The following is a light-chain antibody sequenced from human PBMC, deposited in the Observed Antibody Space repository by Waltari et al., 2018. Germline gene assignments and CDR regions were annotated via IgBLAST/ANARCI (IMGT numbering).Light chain of an antibody. CDR2: DVT. J-gene: IGLJ2*01. Sequence: QSALTQTASVSGSPGQSITISCTGTSSDVGGYNYVPWYQQHPGKAPKLMIFDVTERPSGVSIRFSGSKSGNTASLTISGLQAEDEADYYCSSYTSSSTPLFGGGTKLTVL. V-gene: IGLV2-14*01. CDR1: SSDVGGYNY. CDR3: SSYTSSSTPL.